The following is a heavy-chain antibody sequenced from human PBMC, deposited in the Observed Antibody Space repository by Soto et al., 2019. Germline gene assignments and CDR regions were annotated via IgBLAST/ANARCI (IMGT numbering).Heavy chain of an antibody. D-gene: IGHD3-10*01. CDR1: GXTFSSYD. CDR3: ARDKYYYGSGSYNGIDV. CDR2: ISSSGSTI. Sequence: QPXGSLRLSCAASGXTFSSYDMNWVRQAPGKGLEWVSYISSSGSTIYYADDVKGRFTISIDNAKNSLYLQMNSLRAEDKAVYYCARDKYYYGSGSYNGIDVWGQGNTVTVS. J-gene: IGHJ6*02. V-gene: IGHV3-48*03.